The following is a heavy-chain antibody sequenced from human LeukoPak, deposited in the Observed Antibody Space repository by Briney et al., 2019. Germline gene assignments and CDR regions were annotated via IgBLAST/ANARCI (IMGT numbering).Heavy chain of an antibody. CDR2: IYYSGST. CDR1: GGSVSSGSYY. CDR3: ARSTGSQLLWFGEFDY. D-gene: IGHD3-10*01. V-gene: IGHV4-61*01. J-gene: IGHJ4*02. Sequence: SETLSLTCTVSGGSVSSGSYYWSWLRQPPGKGLEWIGYIYYSGSTNYNPSLKSRVTISVDTSKNQFSLKLSSVTAADTAVYYCARSTGSQLLWFGEFDYWGQGTLVTVSS.